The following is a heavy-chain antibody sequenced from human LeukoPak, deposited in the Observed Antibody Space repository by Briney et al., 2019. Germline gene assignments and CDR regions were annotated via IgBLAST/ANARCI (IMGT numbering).Heavy chain of an antibody. CDR3: AREPIAAAGTFDY. CDR2: INPNSGGT. V-gene: IGHV1-2*02. Sequence: ASVKVSCKASGYTFTGYYMHWVRQAPGQGLEWMGWINPNSGGTNYAQKFQGRVTMTRDTSISTAYMELSRLRSDDTAVYYCAREPIAAAGTFDYWGQGTLVTVPS. J-gene: IGHJ4*02. D-gene: IGHD6-13*01. CDR1: GYTFTGYY.